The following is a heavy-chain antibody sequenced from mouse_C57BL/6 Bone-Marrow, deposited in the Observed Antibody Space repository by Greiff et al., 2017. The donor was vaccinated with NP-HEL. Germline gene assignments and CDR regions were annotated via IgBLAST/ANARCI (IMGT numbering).Heavy chain of an antibody. J-gene: IGHJ3*01. V-gene: IGHV1-64*01. Sequence: VKLQQPGAELVKPGASVKLSCKASGYTFTSYWMHWVKQRPGQGLEWIGMIHPNSGSTNYNEKFKSKATLTVDKSSSTAYMQLSSLTSEDSAVYYCARLITTVVATPAYWGQGTLVTVSA. CDR2: IHPNSGST. CDR1: GYTFTSYW. D-gene: IGHD1-1*01. CDR3: ARLITTVVATPAY.